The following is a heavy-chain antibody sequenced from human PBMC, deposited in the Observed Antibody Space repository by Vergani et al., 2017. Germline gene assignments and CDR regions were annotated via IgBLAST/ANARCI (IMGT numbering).Heavy chain of an antibody. CDR3: AKEGGGYCSGGTCYPEY. J-gene: IGHJ4*02. CDR1: GFTFNSYG. V-gene: IGHV3-30*02. CDR2: IRSDESRR. D-gene: IGHD2-15*01. Sequence: QVQLVESGGGVVQPGGSLRLSCAASGFTFNSYGMQWVCQAPGKGLEWVASIRSDESRRYYGDSMEGPFTISRDNSKNTLYLQMKSLRPEDTAVYYCAKEGGGYCSGGTCYPEYWGQGTLVIVSS.